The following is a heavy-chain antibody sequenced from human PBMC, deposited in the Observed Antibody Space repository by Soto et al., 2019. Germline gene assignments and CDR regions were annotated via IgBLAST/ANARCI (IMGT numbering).Heavy chain of an antibody. CDR2: ISGSGGST. J-gene: IGHJ4*02. Sequence: GGSLRLSCAASGFTFSSYAMSWVRQAPGKGLEWVSAISGSGGSTYYADSVKGRFTISRDNSKNTLYLQMNSLRAEDTAVYYCAKYPIGYCSGGSCLFDYWGQGTLVTVSS. D-gene: IGHD2-15*01. CDR3: AKYPIGYCSGGSCLFDY. CDR1: GFTFSSYA. V-gene: IGHV3-23*01.